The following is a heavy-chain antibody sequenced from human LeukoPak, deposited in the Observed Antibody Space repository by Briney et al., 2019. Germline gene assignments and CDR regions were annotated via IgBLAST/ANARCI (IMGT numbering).Heavy chain of an antibody. J-gene: IGHJ4*02. V-gene: IGHV4-34*01. Sequence: SETLSLTCAVYGGSFSGYYWSWIRQPPGKGLEWIGEINHSGSTNYNPSLKSRVTISVDTSKNQFSLKLSSVTAADTAVYYCARERQQLVPFDYWGQGTLVTVSS. CDR3: ARERQQLVPFDY. D-gene: IGHD6-13*01. CDR1: GGSFSGYY. CDR2: INHSGST.